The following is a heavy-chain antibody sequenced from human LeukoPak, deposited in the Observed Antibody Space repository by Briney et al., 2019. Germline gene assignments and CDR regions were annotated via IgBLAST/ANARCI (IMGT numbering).Heavy chain of an antibody. CDR3: ARDRTRDGYNQGRVFDY. Sequence: GGSLRLSCAASGFTFSSYAMHWVRQAPGKGLEWVAVISYDGSNKYYADSVKGRFTISRDNSKNTLYLQMNSLRVEDTAVYYCARDRTRDGYNQGRVFDYWAREPWSPSPQ. CDR2: ISYDGSNK. CDR1: GFTFSSYA. J-gene: IGHJ4*02. V-gene: IGHV3-30-3*01. D-gene: IGHD5-24*01.